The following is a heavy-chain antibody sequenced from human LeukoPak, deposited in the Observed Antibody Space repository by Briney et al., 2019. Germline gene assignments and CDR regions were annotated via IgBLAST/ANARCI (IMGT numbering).Heavy chain of an antibody. CDR1: GYTFTSYD. CDR2: MNPNSGNT. J-gene: IGHJ4*02. D-gene: IGHD3-10*01. Sequence: GASVKVSCKASGYTFTSYDINWVLQATGQGLEWMGWMNPNSGNTGYAQKFQGRVTMTRNTSISTAYMELSSLRSEDTAVYYCARVTNKRWFGELLRSFDYWGQGTLVTVSS. V-gene: IGHV1-8*01. CDR3: ARVTNKRWFGELLRSFDY.